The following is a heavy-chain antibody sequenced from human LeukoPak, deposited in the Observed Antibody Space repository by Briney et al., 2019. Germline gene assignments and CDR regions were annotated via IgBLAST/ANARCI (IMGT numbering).Heavy chain of an antibody. CDR3: ARDYSGDWEQITGWWFDP. J-gene: IGHJ5*02. V-gene: IGHV1-69*06. CDR1: GGTFSSYA. CDR2: IIPIFGTA. D-gene: IGHD1-20*01. Sequence: SVKVSCKASGGTFSSYAISWVRQAPGQGLEWMGGIIPIFGTANYAQKFQGRVTITADKSTSTAYMELSSLRSEDTAVYYCARDYSGDWEQITGWWFDPWGQGTLVIVSS.